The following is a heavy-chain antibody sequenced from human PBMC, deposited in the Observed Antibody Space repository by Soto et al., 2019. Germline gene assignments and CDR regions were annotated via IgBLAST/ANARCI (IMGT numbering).Heavy chain of an antibody. CDR3: AKSNDLGYDSSAFDI. CDR2: IIPIFGTA. D-gene: IGHD5-12*01. CDR1: GGTFSSYA. Sequence: SVKVSCKASGGTFSSYAISWVRQAPGQGLEWMGGIIPIFGTANYAQKFQGRVTITADESTSTAYMELSSLRSEDTAVYYCAKSNDLGYDSSAFDIWGQGTMVTVSS. V-gene: IGHV1-69*13. J-gene: IGHJ3*02.